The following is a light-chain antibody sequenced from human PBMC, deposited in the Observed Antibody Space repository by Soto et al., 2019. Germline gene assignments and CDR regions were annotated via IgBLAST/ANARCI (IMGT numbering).Light chain of an antibody. V-gene: IGKV3-20*01. CDR2: GAS. CDR3: QQYGSSLFT. CDR1: QSVSSSY. Sequence: EIVLTQSPGTLSLSPGERATRSCRASQSVSSSYLAWYQQKPGRAPRLLIYGASSRATGIPDRFSGSGSGTDFTLTISRLEPEDFAVYYCQQYGSSLFTFGPGTKVDIK. J-gene: IGKJ3*01.